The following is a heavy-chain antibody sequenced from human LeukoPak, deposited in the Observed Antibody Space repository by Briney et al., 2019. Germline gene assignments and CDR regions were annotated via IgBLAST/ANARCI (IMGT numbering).Heavy chain of an antibody. CDR3: ARFESTSGRGFDP. CDR1: GYSISSGYY. V-gene: IGHV4-38-2*01. CDR2: IYHSGTT. D-gene: IGHD2-2*01. Sequence: SETLSLTCAVSGYSISSGYYWGWIRQPPGKGREWIGTIYHSGTTYYNPSLKSRVTISLDTSKNQFSLNLRSVTAADTAVYYCARFESTSGRGFDPWGQGTLVTVSS. J-gene: IGHJ5*02.